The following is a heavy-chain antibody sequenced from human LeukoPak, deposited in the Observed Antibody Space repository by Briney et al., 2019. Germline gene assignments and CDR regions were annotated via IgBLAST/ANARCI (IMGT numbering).Heavy chain of an antibody. J-gene: IGHJ4*02. CDR2: ISWNSGYI. D-gene: IGHD6-19*01. V-gene: IGHV3-9*01. Sequence: GGSLRLSYAASGFTFDNYAIHWVRQAPGKGLEWLSIISWNSGYIGYADSVKGRFTISRDNAKKSLDLQMNSLRAEDTAFYYCAKVRGTYSSGYFFDYWGQGTLVTVSS. CDR1: GFTFDNYA. CDR3: AKVRGTYSSGYFFDY.